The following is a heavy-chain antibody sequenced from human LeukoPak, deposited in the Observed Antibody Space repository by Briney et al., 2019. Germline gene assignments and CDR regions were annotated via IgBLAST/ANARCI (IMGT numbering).Heavy chain of an antibody. V-gene: IGHV3-23*01. D-gene: IGHD3-22*01. CDR2: ISGSGGST. J-gene: IGHJ4*02. Sequence: GGTLRLSCAASGFTFSSYGMSWVRQAPGKGLEWVSAISGSGGSTYYADSVKGRFTISRDNSKNTLYLQMNSLRAEDTAVYYCARGLAYNYDSSAYFLDYWGQGTLVTVSS. CDR1: GFTFSSYG. CDR3: ARGLAYNYDSSAYFLDY.